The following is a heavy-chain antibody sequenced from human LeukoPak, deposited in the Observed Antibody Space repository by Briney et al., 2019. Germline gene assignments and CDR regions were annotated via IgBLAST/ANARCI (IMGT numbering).Heavy chain of an antibody. CDR3: ARDSPVPAANRISYYYYMDV. V-gene: IGHV1-2*02. CDR2: INPNSGGT. J-gene: IGHJ6*03. CDR1: GYTFTGCY. D-gene: IGHD2-2*01. Sequence: ASVKVSCKASGYTFTGCYMHWVRQAPGQGLEWMGWINPNSGGTNYAQKFQGRVTMTRDTSISTAYMELSRLRSDDTAVYYCARDSPVPAANRISYYYYMDVWGKGTTVTISS.